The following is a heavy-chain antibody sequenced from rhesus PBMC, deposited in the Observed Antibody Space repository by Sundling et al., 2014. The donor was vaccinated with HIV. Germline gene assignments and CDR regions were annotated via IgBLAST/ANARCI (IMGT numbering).Heavy chain of an antibody. V-gene: IGHV1-138*01. J-gene: IGHJ6*01. D-gene: IGHD1-26*01. CDR1: GYTFTDYY. CDR2: INPKNGGT. CDR3: ARELGYNWDWAGYGLDS. Sequence: QVQLVQSGAEVKKSGSSVKVSCKASGYTFTDYYIHWVRQAPGQGLEWMGEINPKNGGTNYAQKFQGRVTMTPDTSTSTAYMELSSLRSEDTAVYYCARELGYNWDWAGYGLDSWGQGVVVTVSS.